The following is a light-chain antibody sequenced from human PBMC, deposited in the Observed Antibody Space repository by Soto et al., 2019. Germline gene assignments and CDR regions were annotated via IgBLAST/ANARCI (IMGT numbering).Light chain of an antibody. CDR2: DAS. CDR1: QGFSSA. J-gene: IGKJ4*01. V-gene: IGKV1D-13*01. CDR3: QQFNNYPPIP. Sequence: RVSMSASAVSAYLGDRVSITYRASQGFSSALAWYQQKPGKAPKLLIYDASSLENGVPLRFSGGGSGTDFTFTISSIQPADFATHYCQQFNNYPPIPFGGG.